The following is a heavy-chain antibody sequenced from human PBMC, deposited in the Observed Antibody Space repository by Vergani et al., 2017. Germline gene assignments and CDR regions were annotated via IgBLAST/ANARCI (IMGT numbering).Heavy chain of an antibody. CDR3: ARDRGAAQYYYGMDV. CDR1: GGPISSSSYY. V-gene: IGHV4-39*07. Sequence: QLQLQESGPGLVKPSETLSLTCTVSGGPISSSSYYWGWIRQPPGKGLEWIGSIYYSGSTYYNPSLKSRVTISVDTSKNQFSLNLSSVTAADTAVYYCARDRGAAQYYYGMDVWGQGTTVTVSS. J-gene: IGHJ6*02. CDR2: IYYSGST. D-gene: IGHD3-10*01.